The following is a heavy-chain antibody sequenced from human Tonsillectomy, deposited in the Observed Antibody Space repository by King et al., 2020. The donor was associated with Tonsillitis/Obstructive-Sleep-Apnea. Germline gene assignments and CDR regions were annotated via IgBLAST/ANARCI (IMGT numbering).Heavy chain of an antibody. CDR2: ISAHNGHT. CDR1: GYTFSNYG. Sequence: VQLVESGAEVKKPGASVKVSCKASGYTFSNYGISWVRQAPGQGLEWMAWISAHNGHTNYAQKLQGRVTMTTDTSTSTAYMELRSLRSDDTAMYYCARDSMSQYYDSSGYYTFNYWGQGTLVTVSA. CDR3: ARDSMSQYYDSSGYYTFNY. J-gene: IGHJ4*02. V-gene: IGHV1-18*01. D-gene: IGHD3-22*01.